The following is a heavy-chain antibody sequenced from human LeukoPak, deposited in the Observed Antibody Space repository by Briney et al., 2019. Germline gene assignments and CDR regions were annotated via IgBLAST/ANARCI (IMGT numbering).Heavy chain of an antibody. D-gene: IGHD3-9*01. CDR2: ISSSSRYI. CDR1: GFTFSSYS. V-gene: IGHV3-21*01. CDR3: ARSGGTYYDILTGYRNTDAFDI. J-gene: IGHJ3*02. Sequence: PGGSLRLSCAASGFTFSSYSMNWVRQAPGKGLEWVSSISSSSRYIYYEDSVKGRFTISRDNAKNSLYLQMNSLRAEDTAVYYCARSGGTYYDILTGYRNTDAFDIWGQGTMVTVSS.